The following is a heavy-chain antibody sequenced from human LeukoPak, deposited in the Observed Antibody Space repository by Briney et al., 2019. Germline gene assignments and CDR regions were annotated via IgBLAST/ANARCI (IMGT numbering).Heavy chain of an antibody. V-gene: IGHV4-39*02. Sequence: SETPSLTCTVSGGSITISNYYWAWIRQPPGKGLEWIGSTYYTGTTYYNPSLKSRVTILVDTSKNHFSLELNSVTAADTAVYYCARGRYSRSTFDPWGQGTLVTVSS. J-gene: IGHJ5*02. CDR2: TYYTGTT. CDR1: GGSITISNYY. CDR3: ARGRYSRSTFDP. D-gene: IGHD3-9*01.